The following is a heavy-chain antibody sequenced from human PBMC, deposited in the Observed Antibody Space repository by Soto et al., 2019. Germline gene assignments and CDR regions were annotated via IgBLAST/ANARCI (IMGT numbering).Heavy chain of an antibody. CDR1: GGSISSGDYY. D-gene: IGHD3-22*01. J-gene: IGHJ4*02. CDR2: IYYSGST. CDR3: ARGSYYYDSSGSFDY. Sequence: SETLSLTCTVSGGSISSGDYYWSWIRQPPGKGLEWIGYIYYSGSTYYNPSLKSRVTISVDTSKNQFSLKLSSVTAADTAVYYCARGSYYYDSSGSFDYWGQGTLVTVSS. V-gene: IGHV4-30-4*01.